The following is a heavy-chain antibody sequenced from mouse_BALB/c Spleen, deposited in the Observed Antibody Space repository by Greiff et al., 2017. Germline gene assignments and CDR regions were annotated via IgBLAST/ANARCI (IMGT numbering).Heavy chain of an antibody. CDR2: INPYNGAT. CDR1: GYSFTGYY. D-gene: IGHD2-4*01. CDR3: ARTMITTGYYAMDY. V-gene: IGHV1-31*01. Sequence: VQLKQSGPELVKPGASVKISCKASGYSFTGYYMHWVKQSHVKSLEWIGRINPYNGATSYNQNFKDKASLTVDKSSSTAYMELHSLTSEDSAVYYCARTMITTGYYAMDYWGQGTSVTVSS. J-gene: IGHJ4*01.